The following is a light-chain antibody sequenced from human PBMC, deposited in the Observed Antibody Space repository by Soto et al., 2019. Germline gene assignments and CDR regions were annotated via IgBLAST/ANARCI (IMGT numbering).Light chain of an antibody. J-gene: IGLJ1*01. CDR2: EVS. CDR3: CSYAGSSTPTV. V-gene: IGLV2-23*02. Sequence: QSVLTQAASVSGSPGQSITISCTGTSSDVGSYNLVSWYQQHPGKAPKLMIYEVSKRPSGVSNRFSGSKSGNTASLTISGLQAEDEADYYCCSYAGSSTPTVLGTGSRSPS. CDR1: SSDVGSYNL.